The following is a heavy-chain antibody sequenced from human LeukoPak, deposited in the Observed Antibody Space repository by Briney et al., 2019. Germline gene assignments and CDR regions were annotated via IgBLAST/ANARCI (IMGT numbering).Heavy chain of an antibody. CDR1: GFTFSSYA. V-gene: IGHV3-7*01. CDR2: INNEDGSEK. J-gene: IGHJ4*02. CDR3: ARVSAGVGIVVVPAAYDY. Sequence: GGSLRLSCAASGFTFSSYAMTWVRQAPGKGLEWVANINNEDGSEKYYVDSVKGRFTISRDNAKNSLFLQMNGLRVEDTAVYYCARVSAGVGIVVVPAAYDYWGQGTLVTVSS. D-gene: IGHD2-2*01.